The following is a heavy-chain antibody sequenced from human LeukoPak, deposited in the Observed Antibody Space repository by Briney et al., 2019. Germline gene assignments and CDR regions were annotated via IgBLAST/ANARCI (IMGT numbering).Heavy chain of an antibody. CDR1: GGTFSSYA. CDR3: AKAGHYDFNWFDP. V-gene: IGHV1-2*06. CDR2: INPNTGGT. Sequence: ASVKVSCKASGGTFSSYAISWVRQAPGQGPEWMGRINPNTGGTKYAQKFQGRVTMTRDTSINTVYMELSSLRSDDTAVYYCAKAGHYDFNWFDPWGQGTLVTVSS. D-gene: IGHD2/OR15-2a*01. J-gene: IGHJ5*02.